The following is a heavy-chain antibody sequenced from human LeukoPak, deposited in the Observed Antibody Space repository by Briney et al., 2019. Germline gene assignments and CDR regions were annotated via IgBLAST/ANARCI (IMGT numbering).Heavy chain of an antibody. D-gene: IGHD5-24*01. J-gene: IGHJ6*03. CDR2: IYTSGST. Sequence: SETLSPTCTVSGGSISSYYCSWIRQPAGKGLEWIGRIYTSGSTNYNPSLKSRVTMSVDTSKNQFSLKLSSVTAADTAVYYCARSPRGATSRYYYYYYMDVWGKGTTVTVSS. CDR3: ARSPRGATSRYYYYYYMDV. V-gene: IGHV4-4*07. CDR1: GGSISSYY.